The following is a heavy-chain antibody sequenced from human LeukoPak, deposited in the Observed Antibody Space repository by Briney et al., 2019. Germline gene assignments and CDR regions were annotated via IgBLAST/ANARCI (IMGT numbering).Heavy chain of an antibody. Sequence: GESLKISCQTSGYSFTNFWIAWVRQTPGKGLEWLGIISPGDSDALYNPSFQGHVTMSTDRSINTAYLQWSSLQASDTAIYYCARCGYVGSGHYYNWFDPWGQGTLVTVAS. D-gene: IGHD3-22*01. CDR1: GYSFTNFW. CDR2: ISPGDSDA. CDR3: ARCGYVGSGHYYNWFDP. V-gene: IGHV5-51*01. J-gene: IGHJ5*02.